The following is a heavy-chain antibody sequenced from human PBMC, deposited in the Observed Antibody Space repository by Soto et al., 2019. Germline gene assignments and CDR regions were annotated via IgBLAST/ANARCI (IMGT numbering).Heavy chain of an antibody. Sequence: EVQLVESGGGLVKPGGSLRLSCAASGFTFSSYSMNWVRQAPGKGLEWVSSISSSSSYIYYADSVKGRFTISRDNAKNSLYLQMNSLRAEDTAVYYYARDGCSSTSCYADYWGQGTLVTVSS. CDR3: ARDGCSSTSCYADY. CDR1: GFTFSSYS. V-gene: IGHV3-21*01. D-gene: IGHD2-2*01. J-gene: IGHJ4*02. CDR2: ISSSSSYI.